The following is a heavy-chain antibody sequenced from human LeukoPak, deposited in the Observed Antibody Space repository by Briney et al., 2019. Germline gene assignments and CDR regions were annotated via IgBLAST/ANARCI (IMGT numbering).Heavy chain of an antibody. CDR1: GGSISNYY. J-gene: IGHJ4*02. V-gene: IGHV4-59*08. D-gene: IGHD4-23*01. CDR3: ARHLRSTVVDFDY. CDR2: IYSSGDT. Sequence: SETLSLTCTVSGVSGGSISNYYWSWIRQPPGKGLEWIAYIYSSGDTNYIPSLKSRVTISLDTSKNQFSLKLSSVTAADTAVYYCARHLRSTVVDFDYWGQGTLVTVSS.